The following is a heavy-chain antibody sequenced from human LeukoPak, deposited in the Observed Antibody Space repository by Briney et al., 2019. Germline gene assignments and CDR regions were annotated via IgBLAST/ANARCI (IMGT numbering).Heavy chain of an antibody. CDR2: IYYSGST. CDR1: GGPISSGDYY. V-gene: IGHV4-30-4*08. CDR3: ARGEEYGYGLGIIDY. Sequence: PSQTLSLTCTVSGGPISSGDYYWSWIRQPPGKGLEWIGYIYYSGSTYYNPSLKSRVTISVDTSKNQFSLKLSSVTAADTAVYYCARGEEYGYGLGIIDYWGQGTLVTVSS. J-gene: IGHJ4*02. D-gene: IGHD5-18*01.